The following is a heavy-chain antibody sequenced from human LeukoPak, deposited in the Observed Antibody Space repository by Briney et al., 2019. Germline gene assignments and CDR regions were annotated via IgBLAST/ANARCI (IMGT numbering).Heavy chain of an antibody. Sequence: ASVKVSCKASGYTFTSYAMNWVRQAPGQGLEWMGWINTNTGNPTYAQGFTGRFVFSLDTSVSTAYLQISSLKAEDTAVYYCARDGDSDYYDSSGYYYVYWGQGTLVTVSS. CDR1: GYTFTSYA. J-gene: IGHJ4*02. CDR2: INTNTGNP. D-gene: IGHD3-22*01. CDR3: ARDGDSDYYDSSGYYYVY. V-gene: IGHV7-4-1*02.